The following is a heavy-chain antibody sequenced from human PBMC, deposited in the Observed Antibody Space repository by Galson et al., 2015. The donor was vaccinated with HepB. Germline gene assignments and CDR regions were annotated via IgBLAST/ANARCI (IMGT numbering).Heavy chain of an antibody. Sequence: ETLSLTCTVSGGSVSSGSYYWSWIRQPPGKGLEWIGYIYYSGSTNYNPSLKSRVTISVDTSKNQFSLKLSSVTAADTAVYYCARDPSAFCSGGSCYSVDYFYYMDVWGKGTTVTVSS. J-gene: IGHJ6*03. CDR1: GGSVSSGSYY. V-gene: IGHV4-61*01. CDR3: ARDPSAFCSGGSCYSVDYFYYMDV. D-gene: IGHD2-15*01. CDR2: IYYSGST.